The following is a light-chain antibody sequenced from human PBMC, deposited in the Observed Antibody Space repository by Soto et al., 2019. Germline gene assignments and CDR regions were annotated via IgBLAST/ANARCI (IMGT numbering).Light chain of an antibody. CDR3: QSYDSSLSQV. CDR1: SSNIGAHYD. V-gene: IGLV1-40*01. Sequence: QPVLTQPPSVSGAPGQRVTISCTGSSSNIGAHYDVHWYQQLPGTAPKLLIYGNSNRPSGVPDRFSGSKSGTSASLAITGLQAEDEADYYCQSYDSSLSQVFGGGTKLTVL. J-gene: IGLJ3*02. CDR2: GNS.